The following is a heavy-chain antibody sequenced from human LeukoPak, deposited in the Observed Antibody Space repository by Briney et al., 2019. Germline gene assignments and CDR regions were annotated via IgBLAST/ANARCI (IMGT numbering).Heavy chain of an antibody. CDR1: GGSISSNIYY. V-gene: IGHV4-39*01. CDR2: IYYSGST. CDR3: ARHYVPTARYYYYYGMDV. D-gene: IGHD2-2*01. Sequence: ASETLSLTCTVPGGSISSNIYYWGWIRQPPGKGLEWIGSIYYSGSTYYNPSLKSRVIISIDTSKTQFSLKLSSVTAADTAVYYCARHYVPTARYYYYYGMDVWGQGTTVTVSS. J-gene: IGHJ6*02.